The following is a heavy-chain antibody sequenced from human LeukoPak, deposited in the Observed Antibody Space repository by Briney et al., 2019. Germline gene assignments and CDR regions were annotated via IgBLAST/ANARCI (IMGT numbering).Heavy chain of an antibody. J-gene: IGHJ4*02. CDR1: GGSISSGSYY. Sequence: SETLSLTCTVSGGSISSGSYYWSWIRQPAGKELEWIGRIYTSGSTNYNPSLKSRVTMSVDKSKNQFFLKLRSVTAADTAVYYCARTGYCSGGTRYRYFDYWGQGTLVTVSS. D-gene: IGHD2-15*01. CDR2: IYTSGST. CDR3: ARTGYCSGGTRYRYFDY. V-gene: IGHV4-61*02.